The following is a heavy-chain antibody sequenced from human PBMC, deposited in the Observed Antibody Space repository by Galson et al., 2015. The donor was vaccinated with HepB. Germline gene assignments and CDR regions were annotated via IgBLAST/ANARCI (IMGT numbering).Heavy chain of an antibody. CDR1: GFTFSSYA. Sequence: SLRLSCAASGFTFSSYAMSWVRQAPGKGLEWVSAISGSGGSTYYADSVKGRFTISRDNSKNTLYLQMNSLRAEDTAVYYCAKGVCSSTSCYYYFDYWGQGTLVTVSS. D-gene: IGHD2-2*01. CDR3: AKGVCSSTSCYYYFDY. CDR2: ISGSGGST. V-gene: IGHV3-23*01. J-gene: IGHJ4*02.